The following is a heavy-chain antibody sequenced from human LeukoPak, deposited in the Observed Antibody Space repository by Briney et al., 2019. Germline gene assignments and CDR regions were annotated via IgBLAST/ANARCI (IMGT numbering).Heavy chain of an antibody. Sequence: PSETLSLTCAVYGGSFSGYYWSWIRQPPGKGLEWSGEINHSGSTNYNPSLKSRVTISVDTSKNQFSLKLSSVTAADTAVYYCARGILTGYSTFDYWGQGTLVTVSS. D-gene: IGHD3-9*01. V-gene: IGHV4-34*01. J-gene: IGHJ4*02. CDR3: ARGILTGYSTFDY. CDR1: GGSFSGYY. CDR2: INHSGST.